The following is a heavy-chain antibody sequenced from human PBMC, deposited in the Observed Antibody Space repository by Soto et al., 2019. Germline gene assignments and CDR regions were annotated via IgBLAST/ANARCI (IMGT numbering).Heavy chain of an antibody. CDR2: IYYSGST. J-gene: IGHJ4*02. CDR1: GGSISSGDYY. V-gene: IGHV4-30-4*01. Sequence: PSETLSLTCTVSGGSISSGDYYWSWIRQPPGKGLEWIGYIYYSGSTYYNPSLKSRVTISVDTSKNQFSLKLSSVTAADTAVYYCASDTYYYDSSGYHQTYYFDYWGQGTLVTVSS. CDR3: ASDTYYYDSSGYHQTYYFDY. D-gene: IGHD3-22*01.